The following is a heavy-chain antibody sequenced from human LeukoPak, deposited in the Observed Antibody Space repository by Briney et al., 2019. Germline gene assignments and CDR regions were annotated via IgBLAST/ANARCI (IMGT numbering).Heavy chain of an antibody. V-gene: IGHV1-18*01. CDR2: ISAYNGNT. J-gene: IGHJ6*02. CDR1: GYTFTSYG. Sequence: ASVKVSCKASGYTFTSYGISWVRQAPGQGLEWMGWISAYNGNTNYAQKLQGRVTMTTDTSTSTAYMELRSLRSDDTAVYYCARVIVACTLVYHYHRKDVLGQGTTVTVSS. CDR3: ARVIVACTLVYHYHRKDV. D-gene: IGHD6-19*01.